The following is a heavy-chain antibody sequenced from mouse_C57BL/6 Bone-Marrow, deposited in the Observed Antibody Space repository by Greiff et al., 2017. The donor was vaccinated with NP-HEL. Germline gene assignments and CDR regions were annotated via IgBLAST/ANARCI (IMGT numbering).Heavy chain of an antibody. CDR1: GYTFTGYW. CDR2: ILPGSGST. Sequence: QVQLQQSGAELMKPGASVKLSCKATGYTFTGYWIEWVKQRPGHGLEWIGEILPGSGSTNYNEKFKGKATFTADTSSNTAYMQLSSLTTEDSAIYYCARDRQSLLLRHIKYAMDYWGQGTSVTVSS. V-gene: IGHV1-9*01. D-gene: IGHD1-1*01. CDR3: ARDRQSLLLRHIKYAMDY. J-gene: IGHJ4*01.